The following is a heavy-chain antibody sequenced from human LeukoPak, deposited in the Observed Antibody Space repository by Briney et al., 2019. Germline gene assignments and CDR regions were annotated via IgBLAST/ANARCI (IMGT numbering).Heavy chain of an antibody. J-gene: IGHJ5*02. CDR2: IIPIFGTA. V-gene: IGHV1-69*13. D-gene: IGHD4-11*01. Sequence: ASVKVSCKASRGTFSSYTISWVRQAPGQGLEWMGGIIPIFGTANYAQKFQGRVTITADESTSTAYMELSSLRSEDTAFYYCARVGDYSPRGWFDPWGQGTLVTVSS. CDR1: RGTFSSYT. CDR3: ARVGDYSPRGWFDP.